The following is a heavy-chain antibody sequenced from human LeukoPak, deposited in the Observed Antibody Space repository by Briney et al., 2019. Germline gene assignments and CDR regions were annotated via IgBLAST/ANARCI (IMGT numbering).Heavy chain of an antibody. J-gene: IGHJ4*02. Sequence: PSQTLSLTCTVSGGSISSGGYYWSWIRQPPGKGLEWIGYIYHSGSTYYNPSLKSRVTISVDRSKSQFSLKLSSVTAADTAVYYCARAGHPGIAAAFLFDYWGQGTLVTVSS. CDR2: IYHSGST. CDR1: GGSISSGGYY. CDR3: ARAGHPGIAAAFLFDY. D-gene: IGHD6-13*01. V-gene: IGHV4-30-2*01.